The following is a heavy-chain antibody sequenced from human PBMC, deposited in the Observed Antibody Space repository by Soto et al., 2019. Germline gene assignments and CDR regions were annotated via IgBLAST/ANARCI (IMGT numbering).Heavy chain of an antibody. V-gene: IGHV2-5*02. D-gene: IGHD3-22*01. J-gene: IGHJ4*02. CDR1: GFSLRTSGVG. CDR2: IYWDDDK. Sequence: QITLKESGPTLVKPTQTLTLTCTFSGFSLRTSGVGVGWIRQPPGKALEWLALIYWDDDKRYSPSLKSRLTITKDTSKNLVVLIMTNMDPVDTATYYCVRDSSGYYGFDYWGLGALVTVSS. CDR3: VRDSSGYYGFDY.